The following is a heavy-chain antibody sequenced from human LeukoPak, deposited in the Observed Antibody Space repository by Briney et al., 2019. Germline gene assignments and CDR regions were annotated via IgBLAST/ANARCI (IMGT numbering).Heavy chain of an antibody. CDR2: ISAYNGDT. CDR1: GYTFTSYG. Sequence: ASVKVSCKASGYTFTSYGISWVRQAPGQGLEWMGWISAYNGDTNYAQKLQGRVTMTTDTSTSTAYMELRSLRSDDTAVYYCARAKLQELNDYWGQETLVTVSS. J-gene: IGHJ4*02. CDR3: ARAKLQELNDY. V-gene: IGHV1-18*01. D-gene: IGHD5-24*01.